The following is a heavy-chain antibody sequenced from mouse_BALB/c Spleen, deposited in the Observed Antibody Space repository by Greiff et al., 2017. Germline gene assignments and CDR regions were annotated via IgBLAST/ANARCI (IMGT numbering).Heavy chain of an antibody. J-gene: IGHJ3*01. CDR1: GFTFTDYY. Sequence: EVKLVESGGGLVQPGGSLRLSCATSGFTFTDYYMSWVRQPPGKALEWLGCIRNKANGYTTEYSASVKGRFTISRDNSQSILYLQMNTLRAEDSATYYCARIGFRYSAWFAYWGQGTLVTVSA. D-gene: IGHD1-1*01. CDR3: ARIGFRYSAWFAY. CDR2: IRNKANGYTT. V-gene: IGHV7-3*02.